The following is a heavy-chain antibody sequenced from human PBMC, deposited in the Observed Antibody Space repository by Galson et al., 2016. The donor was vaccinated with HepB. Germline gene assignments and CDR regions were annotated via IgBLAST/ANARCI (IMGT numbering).Heavy chain of an antibody. D-gene: IGHD2-21*02. CDR1: GFIFKNYA. CDR3: ARGGASDASGY. J-gene: IGHJ4*02. Sequence: SLRLSCAASGFIFKNYAMIWVRQAPGKGLEWVADIWSDGSNKYYADSVKGRFTISRDNSKNTLYLQMNSLRAEDTAVYYCARGGASDASGYWGQGTLVTVSS. CDR2: IWSDGSNK. V-gene: IGHV3-33*08.